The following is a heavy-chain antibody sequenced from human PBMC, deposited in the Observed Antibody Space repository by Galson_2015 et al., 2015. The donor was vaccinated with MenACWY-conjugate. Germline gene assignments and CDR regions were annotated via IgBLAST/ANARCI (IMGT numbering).Heavy chain of an antibody. CDR3: ATGPDAFHV. Sequence: SVKVSCKASRGTFSNYTLHWVRQAPGQGLEWMARIIPILGRTHYAQNFQGRVTLTTDRLTHTADMELSSLRSEDTAIYYCATGPDAFHVWGQGTKVSVSS. J-gene: IGHJ3*01. V-gene: IGHV1-69*02. CDR1: RGTFSNYT. D-gene: IGHD7-27*01. CDR2: IIPILGRT.